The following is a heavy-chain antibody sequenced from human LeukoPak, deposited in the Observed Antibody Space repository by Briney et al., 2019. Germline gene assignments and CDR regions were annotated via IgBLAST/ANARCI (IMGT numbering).Heavy chain of an antibody. CDR3: ARDSATSGIDS. CDR1: GFSFSSSY. Sequence: GGSLRFSCSFSGFSFSSSYMSWVRQTPGKGLEWVSVIYTNGKDYYAESAKGRFTISRDISKNSLDLQMNRLRVDDTAVYYCARDSATSGIDSWGQGSLVIVSS. J-gene: IGHJ5*01. V-gene: IGHV3-53*01. D-gene: IGHD2-15*01. CDR2: IYTNGKD.